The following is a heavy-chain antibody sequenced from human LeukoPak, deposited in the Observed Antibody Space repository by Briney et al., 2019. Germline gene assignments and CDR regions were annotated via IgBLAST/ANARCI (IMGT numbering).Heavy chain of an antibody. D-gene: IGHD3-3*01. CDR1: GGSFSGYD. V-gene: IGHV4-34*01. Sequence: SETLSLTCAVYGGSFSGYDWSWIRQPPGKGLEWIGKINHSGSTNYNPSFKSRVTISVDTSKNQFSLKLSSVTAADTAVYYCARAQLRITIFGAVIGPPTLWFDPWGQGTLVTVSS. CDR3: ARAQLRITIFGAVIGPPTLWFDP. J-gene: IGHJ5*02. CDR2: INHSGST.